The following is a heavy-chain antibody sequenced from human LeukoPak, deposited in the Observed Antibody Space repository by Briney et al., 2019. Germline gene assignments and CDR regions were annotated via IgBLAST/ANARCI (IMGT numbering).Heavy chain of an antibody. Sequence: PSETLSLTCTVSGGSISRYYWSWIRQPAGEGLEWIGRIYSCGSSNYNRSLKSRVTMAVDTSKKQFSLKLSAVAAAYTAVYFCARGPCDGCAYYFPYWGQGTLVTVSS. D-gene: IGHD3-22*01. CDR1: GGSISRYY. V-gene: IGHV4-4*07. J-gene: IGHJ4*02. CDR3: ARGPCDGCAYYFPY. CDR2: IYSCGSS.